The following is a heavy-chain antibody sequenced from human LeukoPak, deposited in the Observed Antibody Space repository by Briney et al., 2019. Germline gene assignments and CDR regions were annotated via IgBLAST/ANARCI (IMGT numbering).Heavy chain of an antibody. Sequence: PGGSLRLSCVGSGFTFSSYSMTWVRQAPGKGLEWVSYISSSSNYIYYADAVKGRFTISRDNAKNSLYLQMDSLRAEDTAVYFRARDLTSGRKSFDYWGQGTVVAVSP. D-gene: IGHD6-19*01. J-gene: IGHJ4*02. CDR1: GFTFSSYS. CDR3: ARDLTSGRKSFDY. V-gene: IGHV3-21*01. CDR2: ISSSSNYI.